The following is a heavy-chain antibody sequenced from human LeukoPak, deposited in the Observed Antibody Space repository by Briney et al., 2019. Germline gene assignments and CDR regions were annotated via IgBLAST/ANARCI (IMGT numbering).Heavy chain of an antibody. V-gene: IGHV4-59*08. CDR1: GGSISSYY. CDR2: IYYSGST. Sequence: PSETLSLTCTVSGGSISSYYWSWIRQPPGKGLEWIGYIYYSGSTNYNPSLKSRVTISVDTSKNQFSLKLSSVTAADTAVYYCARQDGSSSGWYEEVFSDYWGQGTLVTVSS. CDR3: ARQDGSSSGWYEEVFSDY. D-gene: IGHD6-19*01. J-gene: IGHJ4*02.